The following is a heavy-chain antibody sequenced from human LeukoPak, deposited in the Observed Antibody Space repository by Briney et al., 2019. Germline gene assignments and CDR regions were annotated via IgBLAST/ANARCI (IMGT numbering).Heavy chain of an antibody. CDR1: GYSISSGYY. CDR3: AKEFVVPAAKGYFQH. Sequence: SETLPLTCTVSGYSISSGYYWGWIRQPPGKGLEWIGSIYHSGCTYYNPSLKSRVTISVDTSKNQFSLKLSSVTAADTAVYYCAKEFVVPAAKGYFQHWGQGTLVTVSS. J-gene: IGHJ1*01. V-gene: IGHV4-38-2*02. D-gene: IGHD2-2*01. CDR2: IYHSGCT.